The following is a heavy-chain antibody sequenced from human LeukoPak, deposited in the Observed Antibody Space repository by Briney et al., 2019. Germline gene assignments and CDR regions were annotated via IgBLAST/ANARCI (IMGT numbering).Heavy chain of an antibody. CDR1: GFTFSSHC. CDR2: IWYVGSNK. V-gene: IGHV3-33*01. CDR3: ARPGSVTTLDWFDP. J-gene: IGHJ5*02. D-gene: IGHD4-17*01. Sequence: GGSLTLSCAASGFTFSSHCMHWVRQAPGHGQGGVAVIWYVGSNKYYADSVKGRFTITRDNSKNTLYLQMISLRAEDTAVYYCARPGSVTTLDWFDPWGQGTLVTVSS.